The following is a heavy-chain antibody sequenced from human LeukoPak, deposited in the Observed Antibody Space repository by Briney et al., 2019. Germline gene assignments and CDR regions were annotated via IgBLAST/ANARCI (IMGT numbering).Heavy chain of an antibody. CDR2: IRSSSSYI. J-gene: IGHJ4*02. CDR1: GFTFSSYS. Sequence: GGSLRLSCAASGFTFSSYSMNWVGQAPGKGLEWVASIRSSSSYIYYADSVKGRFTISRDNAKNSLYLQMNSLRAEDTAVYYCARDPPYYYDSSGYYYEWNYFDYWGQGTLVTVSS. D-gene: IGHD3-22*01. CDR3: ARDPPYYYDSSGYYYEWNYFDY. V-gene: IGHV3-21*01.